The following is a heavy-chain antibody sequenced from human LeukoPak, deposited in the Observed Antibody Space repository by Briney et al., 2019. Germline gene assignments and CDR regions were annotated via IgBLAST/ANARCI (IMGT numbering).Heavy chain of an antibody. D-gene: IGHD1-26*01. J-gene: IGHJ3*02. Sequence: ASVKVSCKASGYTFTSYDINWVRQATGQGLEWMGWMNPNSGNTGYAQKFQGRVTMTRNTSISTAYMELSSLRSEDTAVYYCAGVGRVVGATRDAFDIWGQGTMVTVSS. V-gene: IGHV1-8*01. CDR3: AGVGRVVGATRDAFDI. CDR1: GYTFTSYD. CDR2: MNPNSGNT.